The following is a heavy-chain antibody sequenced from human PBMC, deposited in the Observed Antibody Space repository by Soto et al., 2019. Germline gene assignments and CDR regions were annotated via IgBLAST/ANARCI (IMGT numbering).Heavy chain of an antibody. D-gene: IGHD3-22*01. CDR2: ISYDGSNK. V-gene: IGHV3-30-3*01. CDR3: AREAQRPITMIVVVNEYFDY. Sequence: QVQLVESGGGVVQPGRSLRLSCAASGFTFSSYAMHWVRQAPGKGLEWVAVISYDGSNKYYADSVKGRFTISRDNSKNTLYLQMNSLRAEDTAVYYCAREAQRPITMIVVVNEYFDYWGPGTLVTVSS. J-gene: IGHJ4*02. CDR1: GFTFSSYA.